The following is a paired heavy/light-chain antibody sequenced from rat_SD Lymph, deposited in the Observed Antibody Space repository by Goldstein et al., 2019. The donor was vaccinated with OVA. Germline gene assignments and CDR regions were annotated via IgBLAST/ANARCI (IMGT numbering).Light chain of an antibody. Sequence: DIQMTQSPSFLSASVGDRVTLSCKPSQNINKYLAWYQQKLEEAPKLLIYNANRLQTGIPSRFSGSGSGSDFTLTISSLQPEDVATYFCLQHNSRPLTFGSGTKLEIK. V-gene: IGKV22S2*01. J-gene: IGKJ5*01. CDR1: QNINKY. CDR3: LQHNSRPLT. CDR2: NAN.
Heavy chain of an antibody. CDR2: ISSDGSTT. Sequence: EVQLVESGGGLVQPGRSMKLSCAASGFTFSYYDMAWVRQAPKKGLEWVATISSDGSTTYYRDSVKGRFTGSRDNAKSTLYLQMDSLRSEDTATYYCTTIPPIYNNYGWFAFWGQGTLVTVSS. J-gene: IGHJ3*01. CDR3: TTIPPIYNNYGWFAF. V-gene: IGHV5-7*01. CDR1: GFTFSYYD. D-gene: IGHD1-10*01.